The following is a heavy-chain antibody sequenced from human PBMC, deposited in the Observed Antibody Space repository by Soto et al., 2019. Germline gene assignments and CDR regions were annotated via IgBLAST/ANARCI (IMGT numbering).Heavy chain of an antibody. CDR2: ISSSSSYI. D-gene: IGHD1-1*01. V-gene: IGHV3-21*01. CDR3: ARARNDDFAFDI. Sequence: EVQLVESGGGLVKPGGSLRLSFAASGFTFSSYSMNWVRQAPGKGLEWVSSISSSSSYIYYADSVKGRFTISRDNAKNSLYLQMNSLRAEDTAVYYCARARNDDFAFDIWGQGTMVTVSS. CDR1: GFTFSSYS. J-gene: IGHJ3*02.